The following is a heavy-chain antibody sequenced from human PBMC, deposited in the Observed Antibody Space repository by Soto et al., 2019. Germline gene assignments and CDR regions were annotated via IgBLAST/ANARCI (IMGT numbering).Heavy chain of an antibody. CDR2: ISAYNGNT. V-gene: IGHV1-18*01. J-gene: IGHJ6*02. CDR1: GYTFTSYG. CDR3: ARGRGGSYYGYYYGMDV. D-gene: IGHD1-26*01. Sequence: QVQLVQSGAEVKKPGASVKVSCKASGYTFTSYGISWVRQAPGQGLEWMGWISAYNGNTNYAQKLQGRVTMTTDTSTSTADMELRSLRSDDTAVYYCARGRGGSYYGYYYGMDVWGQGTTVTVSS.